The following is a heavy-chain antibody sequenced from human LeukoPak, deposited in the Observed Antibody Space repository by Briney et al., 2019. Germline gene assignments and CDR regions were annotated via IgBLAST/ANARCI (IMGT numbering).Heavy chain of an antibody. CDR1: GYTFTSCG. J-gene: IGHJ5*02. CDR2: ISAYNGNT. V-gene: IGHV1-18*01. Sequence: ASVKVSCKASGYTFTSCGISWVRQAPGQGLEWMGWISAYNGNTNYAQKLQGRVTMTTDTSTSTAYMELRSLRSDDTAVYYCARGKVVPAAIGHWFDPWGQGTLVTVSS. CDR3: ARGKVVPAAIGHWFDP. D-gene: IGHD2-2*01.